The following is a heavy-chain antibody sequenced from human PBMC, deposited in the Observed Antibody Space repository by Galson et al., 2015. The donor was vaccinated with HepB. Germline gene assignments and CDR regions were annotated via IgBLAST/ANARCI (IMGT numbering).Heavy chain of an antibody. V-gene: IGHV3-74*01. J-gene: IGHJ3*02. CDR2: INSDGSST. D-gene: IGHD3-22*01. Sequence: SLRLSCAASGFTFSSYWMHWVRQAPGKGLVWVSRINSDGSSTSYADSVKGRFTISRDNAKNTLYLQMNSLRAEDTAVYYCAREPSYYYDSSGGAFDIWGQGTMVTVSS. CDR1: GFTFSSYW. CDR3: AREPSYYYDSSGGAFDI.